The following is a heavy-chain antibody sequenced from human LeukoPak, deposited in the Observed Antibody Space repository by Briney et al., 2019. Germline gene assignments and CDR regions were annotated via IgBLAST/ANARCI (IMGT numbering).Heavy chain of an antibody. V-gene: IGHV3-9*01. J-gene: IGHJ4*02. D-gene: IGHD3-10*01. CDR2: ISWNSGSI. CDR3: AKDQNGALGY. Sequence: GGSLRLSCAASGFIFSSYWMTWVRQAPGKGLEWVSGISWNSGSIGYADSVKGRFTISRDNAKNSLYLQMNSLRAEDTALYYCAKDQNGALGYWGQGTLVTVSS. CDR1: GFIFSSYW.